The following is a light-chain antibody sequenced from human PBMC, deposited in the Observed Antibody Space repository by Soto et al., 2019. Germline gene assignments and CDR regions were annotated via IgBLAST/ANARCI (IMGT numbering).Light chain of an antibody. J-gene: IGLJ2*01. CDR3: SSYAGSNNVV. CDR2: EVS. CDR1: SSDVGGYNY. Sequence: QSALTQPPSASGSPGQSVTISCTGTSSDVGGYNYVSWYQQHPGKAPKLILYEVSKRPSGVPDRFSGPKSGNTASLTVSGLQAEDEADYYCSSYAGSNNVVFGGGTKLTVL. V-gene: IGLV2-8*01.